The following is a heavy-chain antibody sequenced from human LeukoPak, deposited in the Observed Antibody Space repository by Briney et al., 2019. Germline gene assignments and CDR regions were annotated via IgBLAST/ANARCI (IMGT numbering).Heavy chain of an antibody. CDR3: ARERASSTFDY. CDR1: GGSISSGGYY. Sequence: SQTLSLTCIVSGGSISSGGYYWSWIGQHPGKGLEWIGYIYYSGSTYYNPSLESRVTISVDTSKNQFSLKLSSVTAADTAVYYCARERASSTFDYWGQGTLVTVSS. J-gene: IGHJ4*02. V-gene: IGHV4-31*03. CDR2: IYYSGST.